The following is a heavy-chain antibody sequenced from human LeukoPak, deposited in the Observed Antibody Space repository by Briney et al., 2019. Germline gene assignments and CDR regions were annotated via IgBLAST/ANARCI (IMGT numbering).Heavy chain of an antibody. D-gene: IGHD5-12*01. J-gene: IGHJ4*02. Sequence: GGSLRLSCAASGFTFSSYTMHWVRQAPGQGLEWVAVISYDGSSKYYADSVKGRFTISRDNSKNTLYLQMNSLRAEDTAVYYCVLGGYLFVGDYWGQGTLVTVSS. V-gene: IGHV3-30-3*01. CDR3: VLGGYLFVGDY. CDR1: GFTFSSYT. CDR2: ISYDGSSK.